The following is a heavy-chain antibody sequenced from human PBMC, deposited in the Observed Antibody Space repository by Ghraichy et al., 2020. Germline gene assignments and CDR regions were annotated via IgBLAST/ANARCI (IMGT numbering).Heavy chain of an antibody. CDR2: ISGSNANT. CDR1: GYSFSTYN. J-gene: IGHJ4*02. V-gene: IGHV1-18*01. D-gene: IGHD3-10*01. Sequence: ASVKVSCKASGYSFSTYNIVWVRQGPGQGLEWMGWISGSNANTNSAQRLQGRVTMTTDTSTNTAYMELRSLRSDDTATYFCARETQRISVVRGKSARMRLFDYWGQGTLVTVSS. CDR3: ARETQRISVVRGKSARMRLFDY.